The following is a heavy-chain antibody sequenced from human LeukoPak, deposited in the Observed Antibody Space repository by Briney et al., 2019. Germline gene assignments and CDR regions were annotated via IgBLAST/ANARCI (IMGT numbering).Heavy chain of an antibody. CDR1: GGSISSGGYY. D-gene: IGHD2-15*01. J-gene: IGHJ4*02. V-gene: IGHV4-31*03. Sequence: PSQTLSLTCTVSGGSISSGGYYWSWIRQHPGKGLEWIGYIYYSGSTYYNPSLKSRVTISVDTSKNQFSLKLSSVTAADTAVYYCARRVVVAATPFYFDYRGQGTLVTVSS. CDR3: ARRVVVAATPFYFDY. CDR2: IYYSGST.